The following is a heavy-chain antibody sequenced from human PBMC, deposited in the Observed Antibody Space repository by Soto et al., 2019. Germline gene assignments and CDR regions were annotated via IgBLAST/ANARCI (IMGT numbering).Heavy chain of an antibody. J-gene: IGHJ5*02. CDR2: IIPILNIA. CDR3: ARTRAATDSLYWFDP. CDR1: GGTFSSYP. D-gene: IGHD2-21*01. Sequence: QVQLVQSGAEVKKPGSSVKVSCKASGGTFSSYPISWVRQAPGQGLEWMGRIIPILNIANYAQKFQCRVTLTADKSTNTAYMELRSLRSEDTAVYYCARTRAATDSLYWFDPWGQGTLVTVSS. V-gene: IGHV1-69*02.